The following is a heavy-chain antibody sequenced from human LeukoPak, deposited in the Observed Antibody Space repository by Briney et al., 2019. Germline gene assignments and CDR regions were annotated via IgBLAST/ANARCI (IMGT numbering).Heavy chain of an antibody. CDR3: ARGGYGGNSVAFDI. Sequence: GGSLRLSCAASGFTFSSYSMSWVRQAPGKGLAWVSYISSSSSTIYYADSVKGRFTISRDNAKNSLYLQMNSLRAEDTAVYYCARGGYGGNSVAFDIWGQGTMVTVSS. J-gene: IGHJ3*02. CDR1: GFTFSSYS. V-gene: IGHV3-48*01. CDR2: ISSSSSTI. D-gene: IGHD4-23*01.